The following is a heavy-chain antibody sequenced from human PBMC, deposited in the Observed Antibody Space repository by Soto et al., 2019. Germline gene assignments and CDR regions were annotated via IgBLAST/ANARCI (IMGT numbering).Heavy chain of an antibody. Sequence: ASVKVSCKASGYTFTSYFISWVRQAPGQGLEWMGWISAYNGNTNYAQELQGRVTMTTDTSTSTAYMELRSLRSDDTAVYYCARVAVDTAMEVYWGQGTLVTVSS. CDR1: GYTFTSYF. J-gene: IGHJ4*02. CDR2: ISAYNGNT. D-gene: IGHD5-18*01. CDR3: ARVAVDTAMEVY. V-gene: IGHV1-18*01.